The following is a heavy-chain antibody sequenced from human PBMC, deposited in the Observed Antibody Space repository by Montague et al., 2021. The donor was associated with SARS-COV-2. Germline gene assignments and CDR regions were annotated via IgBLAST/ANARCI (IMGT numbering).Heavy chain of an antibody. CDR3: AREREVGRAARTLVAFDM. D-gene: IGHD2-15*01. CDR2: ISQSGTA. J-gene: IGHJ3*02. CDR1: GGSFSVYY. V-gene: IGHV4-34*01. Sequence: SETLSLTCAVYGGSFSVYYWSWLRQSPRSGLEWIAEISQSGTAHYNPSLESRVSISIDTSRNQFTLKLSSVTAADTAMYYCAREREVGRAARTLVAFDMWGQGKMVTVSS.